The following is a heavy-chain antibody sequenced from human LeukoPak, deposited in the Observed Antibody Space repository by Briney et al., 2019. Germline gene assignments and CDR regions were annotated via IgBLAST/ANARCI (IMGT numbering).Heavy chain of an antibody. J-gene: IGHJ3*02. D-gene: IGHD1-26*01. Sequence: PGGSLRLSCAASGFTFSSYSMNWVRQAPGKGLEWVANIKKDGSEKYYVDSVKGRFTISRDNAKNSLYLQMNSLRADDTAVYYCARQETSSYNGAFDIWGQGTMVTVSS. CDR1: GFTFSSYS. CDR2: IKKDGSEK. CDR3: ARQETSSYNGAFDI. V-gene: IGHV3-7*01.